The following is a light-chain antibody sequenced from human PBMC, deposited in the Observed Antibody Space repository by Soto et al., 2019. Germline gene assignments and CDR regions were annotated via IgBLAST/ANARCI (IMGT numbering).Light chain of an antibody. CDR2: SNN. CDR1: SSNIGSNT. J-gene: IGLJ1*01. V-gene: IGLV1-44*01. Sequence: QPVLTQPPSASGTPGQRVTISCSGSSSNIGSNTVNLYQQLPGTAPKLLIYSNNQRPSGVPDRFSGSKSGTSASLAISGLQSEDEADYYCAAWDDSLNGYVFGTGTKLTVL. CDR3: AAWDDSLNGYV.